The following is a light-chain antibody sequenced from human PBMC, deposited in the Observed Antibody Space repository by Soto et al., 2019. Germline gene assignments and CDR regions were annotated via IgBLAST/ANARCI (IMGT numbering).Light chain of an antibody. V-gene: IGLV2-14*01. CDR1: SSDVGGYNY. CDR2: EVS. Sequence: QSVLAQPASVSGSPGQSITISCTGTSSDVGGYNYVSWYQQHPGKAPKLMIYEVSNRPSGVSNRFSGSKSGNTASLTISGLQAEDEADYYCSSYTRSSTRVFGTGTKFTVL. J-gene: IGLJ1*01. CDR3: SSYTRSSTRV.